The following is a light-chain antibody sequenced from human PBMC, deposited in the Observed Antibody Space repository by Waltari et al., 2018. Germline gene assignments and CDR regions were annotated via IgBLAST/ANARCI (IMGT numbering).Light chain of an antibody. Sequence: EIVMTQSPATLSVSPGERVTLSCRASRSIGTNVVWYQQKPGQAPRLLIDAASTRATGVPARFSGSGSGTEFSLTISSLQSEDVAVYYCQHYNYWPPWTFGQGTKVAI. V-gene: IGKV3-15*01. CDR2: AAS. CDR3: QHYNYWPPWT. CDR1: RSIGTN. J-gene: IGKJ1*01.